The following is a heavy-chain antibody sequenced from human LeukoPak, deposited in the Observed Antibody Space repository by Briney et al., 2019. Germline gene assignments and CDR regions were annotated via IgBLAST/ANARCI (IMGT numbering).Heavy chain of an antibody. CDR2: IHANGAT. CDR3: AGYDHSNYLAY. CDR1: GVSISSNY. V-gene: IGHV4-4*08. J-gene: IGHJ4*02. Sequence: PSETLSLTCTVSGVSISSNYWSWIRQPPGKGLGWNGLEWFGYIHANGATNYNPSLNRRVTMSLDSSRRHLSLNLSSLTAADTAVYFCAGYDHSNYLAYWGQGSLVTVSS. D-gene: IGHD4-11*01.